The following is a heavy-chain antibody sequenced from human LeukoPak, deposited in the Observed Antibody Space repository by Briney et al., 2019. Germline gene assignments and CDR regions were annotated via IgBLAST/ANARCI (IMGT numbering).Heavy chain of an antibody. CDR2: IYDGGSA. D-gene: IGHD5-24*01. CDR3: ARAGPRRNGYNLDY. J-gene: IGHJ4*02. CDR1: GDSISTYY. Sequence: SETLSLTCTVSGDSISTYYWSWIRQPPGKGLEWIGYIYDGGSAEYNPSLKSRVTISPDTSKNQFSLKLSSVTAADTALYYCARAGPRRNGYNLDYWGQGTLVTVSS. V-gene: IGHV4-59*01.